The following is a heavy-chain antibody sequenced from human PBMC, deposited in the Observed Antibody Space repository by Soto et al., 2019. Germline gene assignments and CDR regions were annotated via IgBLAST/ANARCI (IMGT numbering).Heavy chain of an antibody. Sequence: GESLKLSNKGSGCRFTGYCIGWVRQMPGKGLEWMGIIYPGDSDTRYSPSFQGQVTISADKSISTAYLQWSSLMASDAAMYYCARLTIFCMDVWGQGSTVTVSS. CDR1: GCRFTGYC. D-gene: IGHD3-3*01. J-gene: IGHJ6*02. CDR3: ARLTIFCMDV. V-gene: IGHV5-51*01. CDR2: IYPGDSDT.